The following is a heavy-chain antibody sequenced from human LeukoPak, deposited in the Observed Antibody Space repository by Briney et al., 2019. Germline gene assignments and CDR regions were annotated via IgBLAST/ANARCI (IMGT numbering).Heavy chain of an antibody. J-gene: IGHJ4*02. CDR3: ATGFRITGTTCAY. CDR2: IIPIFGTA. CDR1: GGTFSSYA. D-gene: IGHD1-7*01. V-gene: IGHV1-69*13. Sequence: SVKVSCKASGGTFSSYAISWVRQAPGQGLEWMGGIIPIFGTANYAQKFQGRVTITADESTSTAYMELSSLRSEDTAVYYCATGFRITGTTCAYWGQGTLVTVSS.